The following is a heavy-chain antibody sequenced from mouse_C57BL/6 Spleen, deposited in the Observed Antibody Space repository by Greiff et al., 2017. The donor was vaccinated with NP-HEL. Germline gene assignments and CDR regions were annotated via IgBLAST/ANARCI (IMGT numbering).Heavy chain of an antibody. D-gene: IGHD1-1*01. Sequence: QVQLQQPGAELVMPGASVKLSCKASGYTFTSYWMHWVKQRPGQGLEWIGEIDPSDSYTNYNQKFKGKSTLTVDKSSSTAYMQLSSLTSEDSAVYYCARHHYGSHFYAMDYWGQGTSVTVSS. CDR1: GYTFTSYW. V-gene: IGHV1-69*01. CDR3: ARHHYGSHFYAMDY. J-gene: IGHJ4*01. CDR2: IDPSDSYT.